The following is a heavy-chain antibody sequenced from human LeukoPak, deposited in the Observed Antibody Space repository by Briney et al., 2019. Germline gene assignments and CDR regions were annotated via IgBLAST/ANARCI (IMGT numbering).Heavy chain of an antibody. Sequence: SETLSLTCTVSGGSISSSSYYWGWIRQPPGKGLEWIGSIYYSGSTYYNPSLKSRVTISVDTSKNQFSLKLSSVTAADTAVYYCARITYQHATWGQGTLVTVSS. J-gene: IGHJ4*02. V-gene: IGHV4-39*01. D-gene: IGHD2-2*01. CDR2: IYYSGST. CDR3: ARITYQHAT. CDR1: GGSISSSSYY.